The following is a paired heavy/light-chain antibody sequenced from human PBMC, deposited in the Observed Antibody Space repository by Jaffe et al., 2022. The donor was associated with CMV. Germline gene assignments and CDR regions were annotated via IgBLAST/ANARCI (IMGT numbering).Light chain of an antibody. J-gene: IGKJ4*01. Sequence: DIQVTQSPSSLSASVGDEVTITCRTSQTITMYLNWYQQRPGTAPNLLIYAASSLQSGVPSRFSGSGSGTDFTLTISNLQPEDFATYYCQQSYDTPLTFGGGTKVEIK. CDR2: AAS. CDR3: QQSYDTPLT. CDR1: QTITMY. V-gene: IGKV1-39*01.
Heavy chain of an antibody. Sequence: QVQLVQSGAEVKKPGASVRVTCKTSGYRFTSYNMDWVRQAPGQGLEWMGIINPSSGTATYAQKFQGRVTVTSDRSTSTVYMELSSLRSEDTAVYYCARRPGATGRRAYFYGMDVWGPGTTVSVSS. J-gene: IGHJ6*02. D-gene: IGHD1-26*01. CDR2: INPSSGTA. V-gene: IGHV1-46*01. CDR1: GYRFTSYN. CDR3: ARRPGATGRRAYFYGMDV.